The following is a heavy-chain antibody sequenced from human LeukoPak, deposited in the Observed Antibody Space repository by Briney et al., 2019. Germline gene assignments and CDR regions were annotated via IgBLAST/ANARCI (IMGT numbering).Heavy chain of an antibody. J-gene: IGHJ4*02. CDR2: IYSGGST. Sequence: GGSLRLSCAASGFTVSSNYMSWVRQAPGKGLEWVSVIYSGGSTYYADSVKGRFTISRDNSKNTLYLQMNSLRAEDTAVYYCASRAEVLRFLEWAVGSFDYWGQGTLVTVSS. V-gene: IGHV3-53*01. D-gene: IGHD3-3*01. CDR3: ASRAEVLRFLEWAVGSFDY. CDR1: GFTVSSNY.